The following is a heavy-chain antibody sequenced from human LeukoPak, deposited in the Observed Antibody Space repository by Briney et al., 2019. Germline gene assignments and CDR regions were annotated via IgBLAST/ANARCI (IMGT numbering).Heavy chain of an antibody. Sequence: SETLSLTCTVSGVSINSLDLWSWVRQPPGKGLEWIGEMYLSGTTHSNPSVKSRVTISIDKSKNQFFLNLSSVTAADTAVYYCAGLVGRYSSGLYYYYFDYWGQGTLVTVSS. D-gene: IGHD3-22*01. CDR1: GVSINSLDL. V-gene: IGHV4-4*02. J-gene: IGHJ4*02. CDR2: MYLSGTT. CDR3: AGLVGRYSSGLYYYYFDY.